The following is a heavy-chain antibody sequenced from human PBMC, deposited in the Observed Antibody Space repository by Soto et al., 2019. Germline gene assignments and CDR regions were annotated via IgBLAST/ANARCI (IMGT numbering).Heavy chain of an antibody. CDR2: IYYSGST. CDR3: ARGGIAAPKLDY. J-gene: IGHJ4*02. D-gene: IGHD6-13*01. V-gene: IGHV4-59*01. CDR1: GGSISSYY. Sequence: PSETLSLTCTVSGGSISSYYWSWIRQPPGKGLEWIGYIYYSGSTNYNPSLKSRVTISVDTSKNQFSLKLSSVTAAGTAVYYCARGGIAAPKLDYWGQGTLVTVSS.